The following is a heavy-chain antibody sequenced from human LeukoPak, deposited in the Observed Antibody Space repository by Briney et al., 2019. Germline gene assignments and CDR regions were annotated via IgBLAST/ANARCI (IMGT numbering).Heavy chain of an antibody. V-gene: IGHV4-4*07. CDR3: AREGPYDFWSGYYANWFDP. D-gene: IGHD3-3*01. CDR1: GGSLSSYY. CDR2: IYTSGST. J-gene: IGHJ5*02. Sequence: SETLSLTCTVSGGSLSSYYWSWIRQPAGKGLEWIGRIYTSGSTNYNPSLKSRVTMSVDTSKNQFSLKLSSVTAADTAVYYCAREGPYDFWSGYYANWFDPWGQGTLVTVSS.